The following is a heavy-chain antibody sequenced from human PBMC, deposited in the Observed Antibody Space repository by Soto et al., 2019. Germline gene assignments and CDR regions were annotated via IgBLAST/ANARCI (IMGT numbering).Heavy chain of an antibody. CDR2: SSSSSSNI. D-gene: IGHD5-18*01. CDR3: AQSGSSYASGGGSFDL. J-gene: IGHJ4*02. Sequence: EVQLVESGGGLVKPGGSLRLSCAASGFPLSSYSMNWVRQAPGKGLEWVSSSSSSSSNIYYAESVKGRFTMSRDSAKNSLYLQMESLSAEDTAIYYCAQSGSSYASGGGSFDLWGKGTLVTVSS. CDR1: GFPLSSYS. V-gene: IGHV3-21*01.